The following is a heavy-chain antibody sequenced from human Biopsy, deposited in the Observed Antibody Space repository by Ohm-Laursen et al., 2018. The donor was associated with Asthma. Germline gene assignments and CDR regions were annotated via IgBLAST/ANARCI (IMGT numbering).Heavy chain of an antibody. CDR1: GFTFTTYG. J-gene: IGHJ4*02. CDR3: ARESSVAGSSDFDY. Sequence: SLRLSCTASGFTFTTYGMHWVRPAPGKGLEWVAVISYDGFNKYYADSVKGRFTISRDNSKNTLYLQMNSLRAEDTAVYYCARESSVAGSSDFDYWGQGTLVTVSS. V-gene: IGHV3-30*03. CDR2: ISYDGFNK. D-gene: IGHD6-19*01.